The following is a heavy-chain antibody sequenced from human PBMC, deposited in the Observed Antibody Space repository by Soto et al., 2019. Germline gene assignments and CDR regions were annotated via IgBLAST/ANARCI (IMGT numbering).Heavy chain of an antibody. CDR3: ARESGDYGRPYFDY. Sequence: VQLVQSGAEVKKPGSSVKVSCKASGGTFTSFPFSWVRQAPRQGLEWMGGIIPIFETTNYAQKFRGRLTITADESTTTAYMELTSLTSEDTAVYFCARESGDYGRPYFDYWGQGTLVTVSS. D-gene: IGHD3-10*01. CDR1: GGTFTSFP. V-gene: IGHV1-69*01. J-gene: IGHJ4*02. CDR2: IIPIFETT.